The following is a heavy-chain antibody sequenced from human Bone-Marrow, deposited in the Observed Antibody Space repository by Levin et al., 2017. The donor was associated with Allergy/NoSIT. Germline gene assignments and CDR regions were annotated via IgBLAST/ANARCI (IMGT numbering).Heavy chain of an antibody. D-gene: IGHD6-13*01. CDR2: INPNSGGT. V-gene: IGHV1-2*02. CDR1: GYTFTGYY. J-gene: IGHJ4*02. CDR3: ARDLGILLAAADRVGYFDY. Sequence: ASVKVSCKASGYTFTGYYMHWVRQAPGQGLEWMGWINPNSGGTNYAQKFQGRVTMTRDTSISTAYMELSRLRSDDTAVYYCARDLGILLAAADRVGYFDYWGQGTLVTVSS.